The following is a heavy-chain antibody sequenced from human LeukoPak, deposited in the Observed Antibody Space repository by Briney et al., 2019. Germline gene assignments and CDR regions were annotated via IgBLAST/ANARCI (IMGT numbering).Heavy chain of an antibody. CDR1: GGSFSGYY. V-gene: IGHV4-34*01. CDR3: ARDARRYFDWLLYPPPFDAFDI. J-gene: IGHJ3*02. CDR2: INHSGST. Sequence: SETLSLTCAVHGGSFSGYYWSWIRQPPGKGLEWIGEINHSGSTNYNPSLKSRVTISVDTSKNQLSLKLSSVTAADTAAYYCARDARRYFDWLLYPPPFDAFDIWGQGTMVTVSS. D-gene: IGHD3-9*01.